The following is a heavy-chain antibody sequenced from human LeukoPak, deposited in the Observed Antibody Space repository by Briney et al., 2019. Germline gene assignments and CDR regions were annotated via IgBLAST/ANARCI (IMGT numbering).Heavy chain of an antibody. CDR2: IYYSGST. D-gene: IGHD3-22*01. CDR1: GGSIRSYY. V-gene: IGHV4-59*06. Sequence: PSETLSLTCTVSGGSIRSYYWSWIRQHPGKGLEWIGYIYYSGSTYYNPSLKSRVTISVDTSKNQFSLKLSSVTAADTAVYYCARSLRRDYYDSTDAFDIWGQGTMVTVSS. CDR3: ARSLRRDYYDSTDAFDI. J-gene: IGHJ3*02.